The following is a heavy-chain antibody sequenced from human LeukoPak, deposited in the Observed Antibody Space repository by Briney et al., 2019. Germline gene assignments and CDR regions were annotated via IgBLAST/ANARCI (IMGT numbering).Heavy chain of an antibody. CDR2: FDPEDGET. CDR3: TTDYYYDSSGSYYTIDY. CDR1: GYTFTSYD. J-gene: IGHJ4*02. Sequence: ASVKVSCKASGYTFTSYDINWVRQATGQGLEWMGGFDPEDGETFYAQKFQGRVTMTKDTSTDTAYMELSSLRSEDTAVYYCTTDYYYDSSGSYYTIDYWGQGTLVTVSS. V-gene: IGHV1-24*01. D-gene: IGHD3-22*01.